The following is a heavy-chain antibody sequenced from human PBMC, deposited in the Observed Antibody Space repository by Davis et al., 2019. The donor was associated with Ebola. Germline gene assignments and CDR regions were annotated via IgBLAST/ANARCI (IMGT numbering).Heavy chain of an antibody. Sequence: GESLKISCAASGFTFRDYWMSWVRPAPGKGLDWVASIKQDGSEKYYVDSVKGRFTISRDNAKNSLFLQMNSLRAEDTAVYYCARDYHIGDADDYWGQGTLVTVSS. CDR1: GFTFRDYW. CDR3: ARDYHIGDADDY. D-gene: IGHD2-21*02. J-gene: IGHJ4*02. V-gene: IGHV3-7*03. CDR2: IKQDGSEK.